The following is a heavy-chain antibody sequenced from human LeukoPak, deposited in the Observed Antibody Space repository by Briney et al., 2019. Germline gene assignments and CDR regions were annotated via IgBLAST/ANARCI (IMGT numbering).Heavy chain of an antibody. CDR3: ARGPFDWLRDY. CDR1: GFTFSSYA. V-gene: IGHV3-30*04. CDR2: ISYDGSNK. J-gene: IGHJ4*02. Sequence: PGGSLRLSCAASGFTFSSYAMHWVRQAPGKGLEWVAVISYDGSNKYYADSVKGRFTISRGNSKNTLYLQMNSLRAEDTAVYYCARGPFDWLRDYWGQGTLVTVSS. D-gene: IGHD3-9*01.